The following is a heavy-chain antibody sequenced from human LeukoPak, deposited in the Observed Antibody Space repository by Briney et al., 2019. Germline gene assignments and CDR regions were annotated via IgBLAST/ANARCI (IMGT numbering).Heavy chain of an antibody. CDR1: GGSFSGYY. D-gene: IGHD3-9*01. Sequence: SETLSLTCAVYGGSFSGYYWSWIRQPPGKGLEWIGEINHSGSTNYNPSLKSRVTISVDTSKNQFSLKLSSVTAADTAVYYCARLKGIRYFFGGAAFDIWGQGTMVTVSS. CDR2: INHSGST. CDR3: ARLKGIRYFFGGAAFDI. V-gene: IGHV4-34*01. J-gene: IGHJ3*02.